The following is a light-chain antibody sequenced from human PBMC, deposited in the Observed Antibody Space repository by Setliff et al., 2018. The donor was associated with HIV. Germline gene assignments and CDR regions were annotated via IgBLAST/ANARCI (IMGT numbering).Light chain of an antibody. CDR2: DVT. V-gene: IGLV2-14*03. CDR3: SSYTSSSTYV. CDR1: SSDIGSYNF. Sequence: QSVLTQPASVSGSPGQSITISCTGTSSDIGSYNFASWYQQHPGKAPKLMISDVTRRPSGVSDRFSGSKSGNTASLTISGLQTEDEADYYCSSYTSSSTYVFGTGTKGTVL. J-gene: IGLJ1*01.